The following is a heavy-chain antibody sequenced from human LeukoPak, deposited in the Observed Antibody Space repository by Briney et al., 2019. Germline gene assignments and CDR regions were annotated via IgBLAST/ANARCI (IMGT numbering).Heavy chain of an antibody. Sequence: SETLSLTCTVSGGSISSYYWSWIRQPAGKGLEWIGRIYTSGSTNYNPSLKSRVTMSVDTFKNQFSLKLSSVTAADTAVYYCARDRPGTAMATFDYWGQGTLVTVSS. CDR2: IYTSGST. CDR3: ARDRPGTAMATFDY. J-gene: IGHJ4*02. CDR1: GGSISSYY. V-gene: IGHV4-4*07. D-gene: IGHD5-18*01.